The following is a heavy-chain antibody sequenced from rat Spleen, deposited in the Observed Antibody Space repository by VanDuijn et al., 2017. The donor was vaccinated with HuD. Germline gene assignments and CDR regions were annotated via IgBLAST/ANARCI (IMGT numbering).Heavy chain of an antibody. V-gene: IGHV2-63*01. CDR3: ARAIAADYVMDA. Sequence: QVQLKVSGPGLVQPSQTLSLTCTVPGFSLTGNNVHWVRQPPGKGLAWMGRMRYDGDTSYNSALKSRLSVSRDTSKNQVFLKMNSLQSDDTAIYYCARAIAADYVMDAWGQGASVTVSS. CDR2: MRYDGDT. CDR1: GFSLTGNN. D-gene: IGHD1-2*01. J-gene: IGHJ4*01.